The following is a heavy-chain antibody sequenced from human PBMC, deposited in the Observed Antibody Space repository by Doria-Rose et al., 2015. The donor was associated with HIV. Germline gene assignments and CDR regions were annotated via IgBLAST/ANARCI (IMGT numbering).Heavy chain of an antibody. D-gene: IGHD6-13*01. CDR3: ARIKSSRWYHKYYFDF. Sequence: QVTLKEPGPVLVKPTETLTLTCTVSGVSLSSPGMGVGWIRQPPGKALEWLANIFSDDERSYKTSLKSRLTISRGTSKSQVLLTMTDMDPVDTATYYCARIKSSRWYHKYYFDFWGQGTLVIVSA. V-gene: IGHV2-26*01. CDR1: GVSLSSPGMG. CDR2: IFSDDER. J-gene: IGHJ4*02.